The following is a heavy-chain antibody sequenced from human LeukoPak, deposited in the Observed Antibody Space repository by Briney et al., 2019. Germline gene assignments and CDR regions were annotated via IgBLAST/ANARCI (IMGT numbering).Heavy chain of an antibody. CDR2: ISLAGRT. V-gene: IGHV4-4*02. J-gene: IGHJ3*02. D-gene: IGHD5-12*01. Sequence: SGTLSLTCGVSGGSISSTNWWSWVRQPPGQGLEWIGEISLAGRTNYNPSLNGRVTMSLDESSNQLSLKLTSMTAADTAVYYCARRRRGYDGLWPFDIWGQGTMVTVSS. CDR3: ARRRRGYDGLWPFDI. CDR1: GGSISSTNW.